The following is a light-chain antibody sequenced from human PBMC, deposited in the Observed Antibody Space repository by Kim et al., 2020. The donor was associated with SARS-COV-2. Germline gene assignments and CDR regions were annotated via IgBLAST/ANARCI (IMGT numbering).Light chain of an antibody. CDR3: QQYNNLLS. Sequence: ASVGDRVTITCQASQDIREYLNWYQQKPGKAPKLLIYDASDLEPGVPSRFSGSGYGTNFSVTISSLQPDDVATYYCQQYNNLLSFGPGTKVDIK. CDR2: DAS. CDR1: QDIREY. V-gene: IGKV1-33*01. J-gene: IGKJ3*01.